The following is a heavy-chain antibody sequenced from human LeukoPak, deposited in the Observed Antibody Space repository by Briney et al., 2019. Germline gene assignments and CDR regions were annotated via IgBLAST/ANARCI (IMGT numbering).Heavy chain of an antibody. CDR3: ARLRYGVVPPPWFDP. CDR2: SYYSGST. Sequence: SETLSLTCTVSGGSISSSSYYWGWIRQPPGKGLEWIGSSYYSGSTYYNPSLKSRVTISVDTSKNQFSLKLSSVTAADTAVYYCARLRYGVVPPPWFDPWGQGTLVTVSS. J-gene: IGHJ5*02. D-gene: IGHD3-3*01. CDR1: GGSISSSSYY. V-gene: IGHV4-39*01.